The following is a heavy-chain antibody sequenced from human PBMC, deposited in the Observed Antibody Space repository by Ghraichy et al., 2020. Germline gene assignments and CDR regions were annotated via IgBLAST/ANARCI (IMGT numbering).Heavy chain of an antibody. V-gene: IGHV3-21*01. CDR2: ISISTRHI. CDR1: GFTFSGYH. J-gene: IGHJ3*02. Sequence: GGSLRLSCAASGFTFSGYHMNWVRQAPGKGLEWVASISISTRHIYYADSVKGRFTISRDNAKNSLYLDMNSLRAEDTAVFYCARGSTTVQRDDALDIWGQRTMVHVS. D-gene: IGHD4-17*01. CDR3: ARGSTTVQRDDALDI.